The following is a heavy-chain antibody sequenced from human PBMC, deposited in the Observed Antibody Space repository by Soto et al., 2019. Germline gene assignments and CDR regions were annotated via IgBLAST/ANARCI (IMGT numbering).Heavy chain of an antibody. Sequence: PSQTLSLTCAISGDSVSSNSAAWNWIRQSPSRSLEWLGRTYYRSKWYNDYAVSVKSRITINPETSKNQFSLQLNSVTPEDTAVYYCARVPYPPGYSSSWYRGAFDIWGQGTMVTVSS. CDR3: ARVPYPPGYSSSWYRGAFDI. CDR1: GDSVSSNSAA. D-gene: IGHD6-13*01. J-gene: IGHJ3*02. CDR2: TYYRSKWYN. V-gene: IGHV6-1*01.